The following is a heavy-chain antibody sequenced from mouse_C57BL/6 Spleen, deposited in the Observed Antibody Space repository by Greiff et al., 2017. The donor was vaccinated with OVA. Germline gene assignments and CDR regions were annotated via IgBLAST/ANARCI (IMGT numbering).Heavy chain of an antibody. D-gene: IGHD1-1*01. J-gene: IGHJ4*01. CDR1: GYTFTDYE. CDR2: IDPETGGT. Sequence: QVQLKESGAELVRPGASVTLSCKASGYTFTDYEMHWVKQTPVHGLEWIGAIDPETGGTAYNQKFKGKAILTADKSSSTAYMELRSLTSEDSAVYYCTRHYGSFYAMDYWGQGTSVTVSS. V-gene: IGHV1-15*01. CDR3: TRHYGSFYAMDY.